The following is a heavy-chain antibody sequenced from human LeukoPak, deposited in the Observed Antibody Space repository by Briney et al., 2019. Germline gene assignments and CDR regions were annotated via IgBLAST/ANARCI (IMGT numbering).Heavy chain of an antibody. CDR3: ASSFVDSGYDYDDAFDI. CDR2: IIPILGTA. Sequence: SVKVSCKASGGTFSSYAISWVRQAPGQGLECMGRIIPILGTANYEQKFQGRVTITADKSTSTAYMELSSLRSEDTAVYYCASSFVDSGYDYDDAFDIWGQGTMVTVSS. CDR1: GGTFSSYA. V-gene: IGHV1-69*04. J-gene: IGHJ3*02. D-gene: IGHD5-12*01.